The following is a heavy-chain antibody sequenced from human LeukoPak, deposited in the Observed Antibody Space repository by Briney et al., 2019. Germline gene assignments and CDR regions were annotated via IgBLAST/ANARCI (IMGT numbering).Heavy chain of an antibody. V-gene: IGHV3-11*01. CDR2: ISSSGSTI. CDR1: GFTFSDYY. Sequence: GESLRLSCAASGFTFSDYYMSWIRQAPGKGLEWVSYISSSGSTIYYADSVKGRFTISRDNAKNSLYLQMNSLRAEDTAVYYCARDSSSWLSVDPWGQGTLVTVSS. D-gene: IGHD6-13*01. CDR3: ARDSSSWLSVDP. J-gene: IGHJ5*02.